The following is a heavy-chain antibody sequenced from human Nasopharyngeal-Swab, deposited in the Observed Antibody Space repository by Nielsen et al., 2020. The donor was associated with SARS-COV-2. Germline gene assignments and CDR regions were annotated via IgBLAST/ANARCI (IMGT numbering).Heavy chain of an antibody. CDR2: INPSGGST. J-gene: IGHJ4*02. Sequence: ASVKVSCKASGYTFTSYGISWVRQAPGQGLEWMGIINPSGGSTSYAQKFQGRVTMTRDTSTSTVYMELSSLRSEDTAVYYCAREEPSAPGYFDYWGQGTLVTVSS. CDR3: AREEPSAPGYFDY. CDR1: GYTFTSYG. V-gene: IGHV1-46*01.